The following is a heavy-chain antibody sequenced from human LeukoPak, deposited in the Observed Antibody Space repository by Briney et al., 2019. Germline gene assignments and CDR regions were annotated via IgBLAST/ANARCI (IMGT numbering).Heavy chain of an antibody. V-gene: IGHV3-33*01. CDR1: GFTFSSYG. Sequence: GRSLRLSCAASGFTFSSYGMHWVRQAPGKGLEWVAVIWYDGSNKYYADSVKGRFTTSRDNSKNTLYLQMNSLRAEDTAVYYCARDRYTYSYGYPDYWGQGTLVTVSS. D-gene: IGHD5-18*01. CDR2: IWYDGSNK. CDR3: ARDRYTYSYGYPDY. J-gene: IGHJ4*02.